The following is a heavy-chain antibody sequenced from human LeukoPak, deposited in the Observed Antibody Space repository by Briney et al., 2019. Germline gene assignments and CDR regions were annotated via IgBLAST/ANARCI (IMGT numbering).Heavy chain of an antibody. V-gene: IGHV3-48*03. J-gene: IGHJ4*02. D-gene: IGHD4-17*01. Sequence: PGGSLRLSCAASGFTFSSYEMNWVRQAPGKGLEWISYISGSGSTVYYAGSVKGRFTISRANSKNSLFLQMSSLTAEDTAIYYCATFLTMTLDYWGQGTLVTVSS. CDR3: ATFLTMTLDY. CDR1: GFTFSSYE. CDR2: ISGSGSTV.